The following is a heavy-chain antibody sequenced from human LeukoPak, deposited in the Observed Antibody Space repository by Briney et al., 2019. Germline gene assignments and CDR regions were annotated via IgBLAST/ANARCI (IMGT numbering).Heavy chain of an antibody. CDR3: AQHVSSWGFKDAFDI. J-gene: IGHJ3*02. D-gene: IGHD6-13*01. CDR1: GGSISSYY. Sequence: PSETLSLTCTVSGGSISSYYWSWIRQPPGKGLEWIGYIYYSGSTNYNPSLKSRVTISVDTSKNQFSLKLSSVTAADTAVYYCAQHVSSWGFKDAFDIWGQGTMVTVSS. CDR2: IYYSGST. V-gene: IGHV4-59*08.